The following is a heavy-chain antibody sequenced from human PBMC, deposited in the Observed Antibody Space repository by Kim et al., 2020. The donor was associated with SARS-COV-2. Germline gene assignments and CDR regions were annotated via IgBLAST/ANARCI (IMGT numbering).Heavy chain of an antibody. D-gene: IGHD3-10*01. CDR2: IWYDGSNK. CDR3: AKDGDYYGSGSLDY. J-gene: IGHJ4*02. Sequence: GGSLRLSCAASGFTFSSYGMHWVRQAPGKGLEWVAVIWYDGSNKYYADSVKGRFTISRDNSKNTLYLQMNSLRAEDTAVYYCAKDGDYYGSGSLDYWGQGTLVTVSS. CDR1: GFTFSSYG. V-gene: IGHV3-33*06.